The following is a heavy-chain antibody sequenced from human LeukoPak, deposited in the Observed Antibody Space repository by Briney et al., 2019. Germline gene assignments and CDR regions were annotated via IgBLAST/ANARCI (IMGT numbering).Heavy chain of an antibody. D-gene: IGHD1-26*01. V-gene: IGHV3-23*01. CDR3: AKDVGSGSYIDY. CDR1: GFTFSRYD. J-gene: IGHJ4*02. CDR2: ISGSGGST. Sequence: GGSLRLSCAASGFTFSRYDMSWVRQAPGTGLEWVSAISGSGGSTYYADSVKGRFTISRDNSKNTLYLQMNGLRAEDTAVYYCAKDVGSGSYIDYWGQGTLVTVSS.